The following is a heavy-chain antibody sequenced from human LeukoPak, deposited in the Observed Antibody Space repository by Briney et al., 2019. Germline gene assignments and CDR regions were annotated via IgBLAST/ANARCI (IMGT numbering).Heavy chain of an antibody. V-gene: IGHV3-21*01. CDR1: GFTFSSYS. D-gene: IGHD6-6*01. Sequence: GGSLRLSCAASGFTFSSYSMNWVRQAPGKGLEWVSSISSSSSYIYYADSVKGRLTISRDNAKNTLYLQMNSLRVEDTAVYYCARVLAARPFDYWGQGTLVTVSS. CDR3: ARVLAARPFDY. CDR2: ISSSSSYI. J-gene: IGHJ4*02.